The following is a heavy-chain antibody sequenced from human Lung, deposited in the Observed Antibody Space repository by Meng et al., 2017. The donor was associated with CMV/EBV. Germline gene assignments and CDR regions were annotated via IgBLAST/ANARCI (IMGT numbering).Heavy chain of an antibody. CDR3: AKRPGRITMRGVVIPV. Sequence: SGFTFHNEYKSRGRQAPGEERVWVAGISGSGRSTSYAEYVKDRFTITRDMSNNTLYLKMNSLRVEDTAVYYCAKRPGRITMRGVVIPVWGQGTLVTVSS. CDR1: GFTFHNEY. CDR2: ISGSGRST. J-gene: IGHJ4*02. D-gene: IGHD3-10*01. V-gene: IGHV3-23*01.